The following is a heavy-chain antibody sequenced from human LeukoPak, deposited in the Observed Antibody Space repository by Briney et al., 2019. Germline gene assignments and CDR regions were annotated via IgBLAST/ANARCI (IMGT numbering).Heavy chain of an antibody. J-gene: IGHJ3*02. CDR2: IWYDGSIT. CDR3: AKFPPRESDIVVVPAADDAFDI. V-gene: IGHV3-30*02. D-gene: IGHD2-2*01. CDR1: GFTFSTYG. Sequence: GGSLRLSCAASGFTFSTYGMHWVRQAPGKGLEWVAFIWYDGSITYYADSVKGRFTISRDNSKNTLYLQMNSLRAEDTAMYYCAKFPPRESDIVVVPAADDAFDIWGQGTMVTVSS.